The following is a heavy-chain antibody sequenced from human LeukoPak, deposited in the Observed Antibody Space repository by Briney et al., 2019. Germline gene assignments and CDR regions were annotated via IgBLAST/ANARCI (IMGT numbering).Heavy chain of an antibody. V-gene: IGHV1-46*03. J-gene: IGHJ6*03. Sequence: ASVKVSCKASGYTFTSYYMHWVRQARGQGIEWMGIINPSGGSTSYAQKFQGRVTMTRDTSTSTVYMELSSLRSEDTAVYYCARSPPCYDSPMDVWGKGTTVTVSS. D-gene: IGHD5-12*01. CDR1: GYTFTSYY. CDR2: INPSGGST. CDR3: ARSPPCYDSPMDV.